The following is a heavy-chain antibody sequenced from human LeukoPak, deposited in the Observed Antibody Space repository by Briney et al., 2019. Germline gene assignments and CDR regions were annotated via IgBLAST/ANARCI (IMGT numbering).Heavy chain of an antibody. CDR3: ARDGYGNNYMDV. J-gene: IGHJ6*03. Sequence: PGGSLRLSCAASGFTVSSNFMSWVSQAPGKGMEWVSVIYSGGTTYYADSVKGRFTISRDNSKNTLSLQMNSLRAEDTAVYYCARDGYGNNYMDVWGKGATVTVSS. CDR1: GFTVSSNF. V-gene: IGHV3-53*01. D-gene: IGHD1/OR15-1a*01. CDR2: IYSGGTT.